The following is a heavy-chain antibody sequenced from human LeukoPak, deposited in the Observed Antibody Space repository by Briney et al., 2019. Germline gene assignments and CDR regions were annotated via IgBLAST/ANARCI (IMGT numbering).Heavy chain of an antibody. Sequence: PGGSLRLSCITSGFLFTNYGFHWVRQAPGKGFEWVAFIRYDGSDKYYADSVKGRFTISRDNSKNTVYLQMNSLRAEDTAVYSCAREVVAAPGTVDYWGQGTLVTVSS. D-gene: IGHD6-13*01. CDR2: IRYDGSDK. V-gene: IGHV3-30*02. CDR3: AREVVAAPGTVDY. J-gene: IGHJ4*02. CDR1: GFLFTNYG.